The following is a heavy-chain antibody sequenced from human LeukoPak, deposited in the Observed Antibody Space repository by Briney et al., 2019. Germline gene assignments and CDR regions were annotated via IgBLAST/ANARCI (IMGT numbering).Heavy chain of an antibody. J-gene: IGHJ3*02. D-gene: IGHD1-26*01. CDR1: GGTFSSYA. Sequence: ASVKVSCKASGGTFSSYAISWVRQAPGQGLEWMGGIIPIFGTANYAQKFQGRVTITRNTSISTAYMELSSLRSEDTAVYYCARLRPVGATTYAFDIWGQGTMVTVSS. CDR3: ARLRPVGATTYAFDI. V-gene: IGHV1-69*05. CDR2: IIPIFGTA.